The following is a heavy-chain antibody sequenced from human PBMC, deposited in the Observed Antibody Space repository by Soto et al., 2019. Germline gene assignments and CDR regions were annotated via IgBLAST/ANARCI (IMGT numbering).Heavy chain of an antibody. Sequence: GPSVKVPCKASGGTVSSYAITWVRQAPGKGLEWMGVFIPIFVSAHYAPKFQGRITITADESTSTAYMELSGLTSEDTAIYYCARDVSSDTTGFRGYDLWGQGTQVTVSS. J-gene: IGHJ4*02. CDR3: ARDVSSDTTGFRGYDL. CDR1: GGTVSSYA. CDR2: FIPIFVSA. V-gene: IGHV1-69*13. D-gene: IGHD3-10*01.